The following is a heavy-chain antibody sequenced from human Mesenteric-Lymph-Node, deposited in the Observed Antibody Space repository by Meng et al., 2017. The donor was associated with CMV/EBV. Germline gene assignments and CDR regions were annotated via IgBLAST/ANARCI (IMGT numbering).Heavy chain of an antibody. Sequence: ASVKVSCKASGYTFTSYGISWVRQAPGQGLEWMGWISAYNGNTNYAQKLQGRVTMTTDTSTSTAYMELRSLRSEDTAVYYCARERSRDAYNGGGGIDVWGQGTTVTVSS. J-gene: IGHJ6*02. D-gene: IGHD5-24*01. V-gene: IGHV1-18*01. CDR1: GYTFTSYG. CDR3: ARERSRDAYNGGGGIDV. CDR2: ISAYNGNT.